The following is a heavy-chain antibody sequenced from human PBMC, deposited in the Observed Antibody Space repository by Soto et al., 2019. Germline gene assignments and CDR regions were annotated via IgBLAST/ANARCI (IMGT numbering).Heavy chain of an antibody. CDR1: GFTFSSYA. CDR2: ISGSDDST. J-gene: IGHJ4*02. V-gene: IGHV3-23*01. D-gene: IGHD6-6*01. CDR3: AKRSSSSTFDY. Sequence: EVQLLESGGGLVQPGESLRLSCAAYGFTFSSYAMSWVRQAPGKGLEWVSVISGSDDSTYYADSVKGRFTISRDNSKNTLYLQMNSLTAEDTAVYYCAKRSSSSTFDYWGQGTLVTVSS.